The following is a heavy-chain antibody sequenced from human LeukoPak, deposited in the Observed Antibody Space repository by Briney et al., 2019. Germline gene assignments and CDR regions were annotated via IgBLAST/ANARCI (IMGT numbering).Heavy chain of an antibody. V-gene: IGHV1-2*02. D-gene: IGHD2-21*01. Sequence: ASVRVSCKASGYTFTDYYIHWVRQAPGQGLEWMGWINPNSDYTFYAQKFQGRVTLTRDTSISTVYMELTTLTSDDTPLYYFAVAPGDYWGQGALVSVSA. CDR1: GYTFTDYY. CDR3: AVAPGDY. J-gene: IGHJ4*02. CDR2: INPNSDYT.